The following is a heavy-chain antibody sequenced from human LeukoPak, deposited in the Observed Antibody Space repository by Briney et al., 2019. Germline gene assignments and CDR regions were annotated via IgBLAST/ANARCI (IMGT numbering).Heavy chain of an antibody. J-gene: IGHJ4*02. CDR3: AGLSSGWYRLPY. D-gene: IGHD6-19*01. CDR1: GFTVSSNY. V-gene: IGHV3-53*01. CDR2: IYSGGST. Sequence: PGGSLRLSCAASGFTVSSNYMSWVRQAPGKGLERVSVIYSGGSTYYADSVKGRFTISRDNSKNTLYLQMNSLRAEDTAVYYCAGLSSGWYRLPYWGQGTLVTVSS.